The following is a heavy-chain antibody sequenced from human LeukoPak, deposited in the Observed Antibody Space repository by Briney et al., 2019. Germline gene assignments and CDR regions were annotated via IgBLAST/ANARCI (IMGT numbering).Heavy chain of an antibody. V-gene: IGHV1-18*01. CDR2: ISTYNGYT. CDR3: AGSLGYCTSNVCYLKY. J-gene: IGHJ4*02. D-gene: IGHD2-8*01. Sequence: ASVKVSCKASGYTFTSYGINWVRQAPGQGLEWMGWISTYNGYTNYAQKLQGRVTMTTDTSTSTAYMELRSLRSDDTAVYYCAGSLGYCTSNVCYLKYWGQGTLVTVSS. CDR1: GYTFTSYG.